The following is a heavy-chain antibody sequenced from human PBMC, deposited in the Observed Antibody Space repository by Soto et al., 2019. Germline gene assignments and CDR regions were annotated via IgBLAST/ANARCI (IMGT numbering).Heavy chain of an antibody. V-gene: IGHV3-30*04. CDR2: ISYDGTNK. Sequence: VQLVESGGGLVQPGGSLRVSCAASGFMFSAYAMLWVRQAPGKGLEWVAAISYDGTNKYYADSVKGRFTISRDNSKNTLFLQMNSLRAEDTAVYYCARDPSPYTSGWYGVDFWGHGTLVTVSS. D-gene: IGHD6-19*01. J-gene: IGHJ4*01. CDR1: GFMFSAYA. CDR3: ARDPSPYTSGWYGVDF.